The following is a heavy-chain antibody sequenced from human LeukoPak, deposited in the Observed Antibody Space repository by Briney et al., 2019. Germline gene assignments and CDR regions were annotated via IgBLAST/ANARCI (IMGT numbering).Heavy chain of an antibody. CDR3: AGGGDDTDFWSGYSFDY. CDR2: IIPIFGTA. CDR1: GGTFSSYA. Sequence: GASVKVSCKASGGTFSSYAISWVRQAPGQGLEWMGGIIPIFGTANHAQKFQGRVTITADESTSTAYMELSSLRSEDTAVYYCAGGGDDTDFWSGYSFDYWGQGTLVTVSS. V-gene: IGHV1-69*13. J-gene: IGHJ4*02. D-gene: IGHD3-3*01.